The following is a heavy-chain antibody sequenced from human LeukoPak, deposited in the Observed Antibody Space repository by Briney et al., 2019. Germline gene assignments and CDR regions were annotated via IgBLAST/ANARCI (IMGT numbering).Heavy chain of an antibody. D-gene: IGHD1-26*01. V-gene: IGHV4-4*02. CDR3: VTSIDLAGWGGFDV. CDR1: GVSISSGHW. Sequence: SETLSLTCAVSGVSISSGHWWSWVRQPPGQGLEWIGEIYHSGSTNYNASLKSRVTISVDTSKNQFSLKVNSVTVADTAVYYCVTSIDLAGWGGFDVWGQGRMVTVSS. J-gene: IGHJ3*01. CDR2: IYHSGST.